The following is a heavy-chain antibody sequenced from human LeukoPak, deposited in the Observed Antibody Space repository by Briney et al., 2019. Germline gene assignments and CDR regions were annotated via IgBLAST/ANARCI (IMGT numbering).Heavy chain of an antibody. D-gene: IGHD3-16*01. CDR1: PASINGYY. CDR3: ARDWGWELDY. V-gene: IGHV4-59*01. CDR2: IYSSGST. Sequence: PSETLSLTCTVSPASINGYYWSWIRQPPGKGPEWIGYIYSSGSTKYNPSLKSRVTISVDTSKNQFSLKLSSVTAADTAVYYCARDWGWELDYWGQGTLVTVSS. J-gene: IGHJ4*02.